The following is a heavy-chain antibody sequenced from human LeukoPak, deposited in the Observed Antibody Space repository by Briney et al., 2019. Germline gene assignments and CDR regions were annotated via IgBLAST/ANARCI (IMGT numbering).Heavy chain of an antibody. D-gene: IGHD3-10*01. Sequence: SETLSLTCTVSGGSISSGDYYWSWIRQPPGKGLEWIGYIYYSGSTYYNPSLKSRVTIPVDTSKNQFSLKLSSVTAADTAAYYCARAPSRSGSYYPYFDYWGQGTLVTVSS. CDR1: GGSISSGDYY. V-gene: IGHV4-30-4*01. J-gene: IGHJ4*02. CDR3: ARAPSRSGSYYPYFDY. CDR2: IYYSGST.